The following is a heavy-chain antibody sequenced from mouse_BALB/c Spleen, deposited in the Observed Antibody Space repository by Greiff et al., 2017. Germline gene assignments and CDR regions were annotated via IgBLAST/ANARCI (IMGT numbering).Heavy chain of an antibody. CDR1: GFTFSSYA. CDR3: ARGDIEVRRFYAMDY. J-gene: IGHJ4*01. CDR2: ISSGGST. Sequence: EVQGVESGGGLVKPGGSLKLSCAASGFTFSSYAMSWVRQTPEKRLEWVASISSGGSTYYPDSVKGRFTISRDNARNILYLQMSSLRSEDTAMYYCARGDIEVRRFYAMDYWGQGTSVTVSS. V-gene: IGHV5-6-5*01. D-gene: IGHD2-14*01.